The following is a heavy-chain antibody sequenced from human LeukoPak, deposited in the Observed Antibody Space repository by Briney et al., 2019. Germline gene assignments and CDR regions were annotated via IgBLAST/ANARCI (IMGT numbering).Heavy chain of an antibody. Sequence: PGGSLRLSCEASGFTFSSYAMSWVRQAPEKGLEWVSAISGSGGSTYYADSVKGRFTISRDNSKNTLYLQMNSLRAEDTAVYYCARVRSGWYGGGVFDYWGQGTLVTVSS. CDR1: GFTFSSYA. D-gene: IGHD6-19*01. CDR3: ARVRSGWYGGGVFDY. CDR2: ISGSGGST. V-gene: IGHV3-23*01. J-gene: IGHJ4*02.